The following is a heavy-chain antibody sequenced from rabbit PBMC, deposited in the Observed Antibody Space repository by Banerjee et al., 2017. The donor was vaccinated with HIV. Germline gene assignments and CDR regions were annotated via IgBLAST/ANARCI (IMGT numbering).Heavy chain of an antibody. J-gene: IGHJ6*01. CDR1: GFDLSGYYY. V-gene: IGHV1S45*01. CDR2: IIPGSSVVT. D-gene: IGHD6-1*01. CDR3: ARRYPYGYAGYGGATGNFGL. Sequence: QEQLEESGGGLVQPEGSLTLTCKASGFDLSGYYYMCWVRQAPGKGLEWIACIIPGSSVVTYYASWAKGRFTISKTSSTTVTLQMTSLTAADTATYFCARRYPYGYAGYGGATGNFGLWGPGTLVTVS.